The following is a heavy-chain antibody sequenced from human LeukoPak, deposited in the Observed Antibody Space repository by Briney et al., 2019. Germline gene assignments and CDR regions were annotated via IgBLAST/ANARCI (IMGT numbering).Heavy chain of an antibody. Sequence: GESLKISFKGSGYRFTIYWIGWVRQMPRKGREWRGIIYPSDSDTRYSPSSQGQVTISADKSISTAYLQWSSLKASDTAMYYCASLVLYDAFDIWGQGTMVTVSS. J-gene: IGHJ3*02. CDR1: GYRFTIYW. CDR2: IYPSDSDT. CDR3: ASLVLYDAFDI. V-gene: IGHV5-51*01. D-gene: IGHD3-10*01.